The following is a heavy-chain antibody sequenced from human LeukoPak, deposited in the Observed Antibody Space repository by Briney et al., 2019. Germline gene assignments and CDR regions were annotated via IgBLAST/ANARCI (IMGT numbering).Heavy chain of an antibody. CDR3: AREGDSSSSSPLDY. D-gene: IGHD6-6*01. CDR1: GYTFTGYY. V-gene: IGHV1-69*13. Sequence: GASVKVSCKASGYTFTGYYMHWVRQAPGQGLEWMGGIIPIFGTANYAQKFQGRVTITADESTSTAYMELSSLRSEDTAVYYCAREGDSSSSSPLDYWGQGTLVTVSS. J-gene: IGHJ4*02. CDR2: IIPIFGTA.